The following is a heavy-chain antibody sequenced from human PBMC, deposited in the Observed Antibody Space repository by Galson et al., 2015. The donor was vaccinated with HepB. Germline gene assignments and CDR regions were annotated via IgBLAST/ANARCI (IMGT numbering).Heavy chain of an antibody. CDR3: ATREDWNYDYYGLNV. Sequence: QSGAEVKKPGESLQISCNGSGFNFNTYWIGWVRQMPGKGLEWMGIVYPGFSETKYSPSFQGQVTISADKSISTAYLQWSSLKASDTAIYYCATREDWNYDYYGLNVWGQGTTVTVSS. V-gene: IGHV5-51*01. CDR2: VYPGFSET. J-gene: IGHJ6*02. D-gene: IGHD3/OR15-3a*01. CDR1: GFNFNTYW.